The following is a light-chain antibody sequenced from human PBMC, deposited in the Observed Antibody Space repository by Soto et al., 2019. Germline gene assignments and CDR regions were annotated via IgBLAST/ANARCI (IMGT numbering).Light chain of an antibody. Sequence: QSALTQPASVSGSPGQSITISCTGTSSDVGGYNYVSWYQHHPGKAPKLMIYEVSNRPSGVSNRFSGSKSGNTASLTISGLRAEDEADYYCSSYTSSSTFYVFGTGTKLTVL. V-gene: IGLV2-14*01. J-gene: IGLJ1*01. CDR2: EVS. CDR3: SSYTSSSTFYV. CDR1: SSDVGGYNY.